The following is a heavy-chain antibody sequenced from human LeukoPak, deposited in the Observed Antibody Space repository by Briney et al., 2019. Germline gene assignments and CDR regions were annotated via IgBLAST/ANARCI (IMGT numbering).Heavy chain of an antibody. CDR3: ARWRGYCSGGSCPGFDY. Sequence: ASVKVSCKASGYTFTCYGISWVRQAPGQGLEWMGWISAYNGNTNYAQKLQGRVTMTTDTSTSTAYMELRSLRSDDTAVYYCARWRGYCSGGSCPGFDYWGQGTLVTVSS. CDR2: ISAYNGNT. D-gene: IGHD2-15*01. V-gene: IGHV1-18*01. J-gene: IGHJ4*02. CDR1: GYTFTCYG.